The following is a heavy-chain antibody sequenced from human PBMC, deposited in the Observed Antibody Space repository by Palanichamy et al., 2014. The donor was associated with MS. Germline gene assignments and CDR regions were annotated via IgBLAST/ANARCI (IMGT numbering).Heavy chain of an antibody. Sequence: EVQLVESEGGLVQPGGSLSLSCAASGFTFSSYWMSWVRQAPGKGLEWVANINEDGSERYYVDSVKGRFTISTNYAENSPYLQMNSLRAEDTAIYYCARHERSDWSGWDWYFDLWGRGSLVTVSS. CDR2: INEDGSER. CDR1: GFTFSSYW. J-gene: IGHJ2*01. V-gene: IGHV3-7*04. CDR3: ARHERSDWSGWDWYFDL. D-gene: IGHD3-9*01.